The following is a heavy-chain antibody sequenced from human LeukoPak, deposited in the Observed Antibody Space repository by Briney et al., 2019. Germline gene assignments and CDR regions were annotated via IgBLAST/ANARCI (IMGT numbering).Heavy chain of an antibody. CDR2: IYSSGST. CDR3: ARISVLGPFDY. Sequence: SETLSLTCTVSGGSINNYYWSWILQPPGKGLEWTAYIYSSGSTNYNPSLKGRATISVDTSKNQFSLKLTSVTAADTAVYYCARISVLGPFDYSGQGTLVSVSS. D-gene: IGHD3-16*01. V-gene: IGHV4-59*01. CDR1: GGSINNYY. J-gene: IGHJ4*02.